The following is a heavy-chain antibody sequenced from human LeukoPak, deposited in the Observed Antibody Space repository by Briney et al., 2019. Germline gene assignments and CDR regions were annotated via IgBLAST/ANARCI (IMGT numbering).Heavy chain of an antibody. Sequence: ASVKVSCKASGYTFTSYAMHWVRQAPGQRLELMGWINAGNGNTKYSQKFQGRVTITRDTSASTAYMELSSLRSEDTAVYYCARGGREKKITPWGQGTLVTVSS. D-gene: IGHD2-15*01. CDR1: GYTFTSYA. V-gene: IGHV1-3*01. J-gene: IGHJ5*02. CDR2: INAGNGNT. CDR3: ARGGREKKITP.